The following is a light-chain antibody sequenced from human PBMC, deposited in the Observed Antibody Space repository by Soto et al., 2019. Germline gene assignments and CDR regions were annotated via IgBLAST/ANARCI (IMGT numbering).Light chain of an antibody. Sequence: QSALTQPASVSGSPGQSITISCTGTSSDVGGFNYVSWYQQHPDKAPKLMIYEVTDRPSGVSNRFSGSKSGNTASLTISGLQSEDEADYYCISYTSSSTLVFGGGTNLTVL. CDR1: SSDVGGFNY. CDR3: ISYTSSSTLV. CDR2: EVT. V-gene: IGLV2-14*01. J-gene: IGLJ3*02.